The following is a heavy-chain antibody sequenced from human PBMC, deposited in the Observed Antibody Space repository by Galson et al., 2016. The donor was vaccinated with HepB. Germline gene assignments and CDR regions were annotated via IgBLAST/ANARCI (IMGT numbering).Heavy chain of an antibody. J-gene: IGHJ3*02. CDR3: SRQTLFSIATFDI. CDR2: ITSSSGAI. D-gene: IGHD2-15*01. Sequence: SLRLSCAASGFTFSTYNMNWVRLAPGKGLEWVSSITSSSGAIYYADSVKGRFTISRDNAKNSLFLQMNSLRDEDTAVYYCSRQTLFSIATFDIWGQGTMVTVSS. V-gene: IGHV3-48*02. CDR1: GFTFSTYN.